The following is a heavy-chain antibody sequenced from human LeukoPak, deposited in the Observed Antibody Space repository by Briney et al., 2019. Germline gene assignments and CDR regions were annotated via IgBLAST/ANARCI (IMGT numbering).Heavy chain of an antibody. CDR3: ARVADSSSWYEGNWFDP. D-gene: IGHD6-13*01. CDR2: INPNSGGT. Sequence: ASVKVSCKASGYTFTGYYMHWVRQAPGQGLEWMGWINPNSGGTNYAQKFQGRVTMTRDTSISTAYMELSRLRSDDTAVYYCARVADSSSWYEGNWFDPWGQGTLVTVSS. CDR1: GYTFTGYY. V-gene: IGHV1-2*02. J-gene: IGHJ5*02.